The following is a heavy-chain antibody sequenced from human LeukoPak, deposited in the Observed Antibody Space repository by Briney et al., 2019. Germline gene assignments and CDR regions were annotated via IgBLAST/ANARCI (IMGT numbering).Heavy chain of an antibody. CDR3: ARGGRENYYDSSGDY. J-gene: IGHJ4*02. D-gene: IGHD3-22*01. V-gene: IGHV1-69*04. CDR1: GGTFSSYA. CDR2: IIPILGIA. Sequence: GASVKVSCKASGGTFSSYAISWVRQAPGQGLEWMGRIIPILGIANYAQKFQGRVTITADKSTSTAYMELSSLRSEDTAVYYCARGGRENYYDSSGDYWGQGTLVTVSS.